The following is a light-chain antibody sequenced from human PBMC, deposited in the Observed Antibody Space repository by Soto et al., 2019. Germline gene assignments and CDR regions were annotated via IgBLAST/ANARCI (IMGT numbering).Light chain of an antibody. Sequence: EVGWTESAGTLSLSPGERATLSCRASQSVSSYLAWYQQKPGQAPRLLIYDASNRATGIPARFSGSGSGTDFTHTISSLEPEAFAVSFRQQRSNWPITFGQGTRLEIK. J-gene: IGKJ5*01. V-gene: IGKV3-11*01. CDR2: DAS. CDR3: QQRSNWPIT. CDR1: QSVSSY.